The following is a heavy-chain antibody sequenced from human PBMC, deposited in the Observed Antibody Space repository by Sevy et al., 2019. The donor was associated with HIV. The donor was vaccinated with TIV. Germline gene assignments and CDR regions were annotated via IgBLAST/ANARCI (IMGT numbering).Heavy chain of an antibody. Sequence: SETLSLTCTVSGGSISSSSYYWGWIRQPPGKGLEWIGSIYYSGSTYYNPSLKSRVTISVDTSKNQFSLKLSSVTAADTAVYYCARIGTWGYSYYYCYYMDVWGKGTTVTVSS. CDR3: ARIGTWGYSYYYCYYMDV. D-gene: IGHD5-18*01. J-gene: IGHJ6*03. V-gene: IGHV4-39*01. CDR1: GGSISSSSYY. CDR2: IYYSGST.